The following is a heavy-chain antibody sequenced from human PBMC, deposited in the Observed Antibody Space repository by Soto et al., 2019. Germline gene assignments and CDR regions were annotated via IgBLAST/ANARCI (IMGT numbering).Heavy chain of an antibody. CDR2: ISSSSGST. J-gene: IGHJ6*02. Sequence: PCGSLRLSCAASGFSFSDYYMSWIRQAPGKGLEYISYISSSSGSTNYADSVKGRFTISRDNAKNSLYLQMSSLRAEDTAVYYCARDRGGYDRLYYYHGMDVWGQGTTVTVSS. CDR3: ARDRGGYDRLYYYHGMDV. V-gene: IGHV3-11*06. CDR1: GFSFSDYY. D-gene: IGHD5-12*01.